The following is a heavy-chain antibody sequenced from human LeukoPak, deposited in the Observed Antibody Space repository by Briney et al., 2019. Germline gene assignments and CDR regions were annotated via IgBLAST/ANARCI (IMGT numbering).Heavy chain of an antibody. Sequence: SETLSLTCTVSGGSISSSSYYWGWLRQPPGKGLEWIGSMFYSGSTYYNPSLKSRVTISVDTSKNQFSLKLSSVTAADTAVYYCARQVRHSSPGLYFDYWGQGTLVTVSS. CDR3: ARQVRHSSPGLYFDY. V-gene: IGHV4-39*01. CDR2: MFYSGST. CDR1: GGSISSSSYY. J-gene: IGHJ4*02. D-gene: IGHD3-22*01.